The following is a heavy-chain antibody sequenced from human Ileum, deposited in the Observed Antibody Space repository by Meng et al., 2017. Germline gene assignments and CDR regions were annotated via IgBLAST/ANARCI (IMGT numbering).Heavy chain of an antibody. CDR1: GFSFSSYE. CDR3: AKLRGSSLYDY. V-gene: IGHV3-48*03. D-gene: IGHD3-3*01. J-gene: IGHJ4*02. Sequence: GESLKISCAASGFSFSSYEMSWVRQAPGKGLEWVSYISSAGNAMYYVDSVEGRFTISRDNSKNSLHLQMNSLRAEDTAVYYCAKLRGSSLYDYWGQGTRVTGAS. CDR2: ISSAGNAM.